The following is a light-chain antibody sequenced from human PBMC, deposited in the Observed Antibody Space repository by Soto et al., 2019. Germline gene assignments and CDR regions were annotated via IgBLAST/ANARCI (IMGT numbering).Light chain of an antibody. CDR2: DNS. CDR1: NIDSRT. J-gene: IGLJ1*01. Sequence: SYELTQPPSVSVAPGQTATISCGENNIDSRTVHWYQQKPGQAPLLVVYDNSFRPSGIPNRFSGSNSGNTATLTISRVEAGDEDEYHCQVWDNVDDHIYVFGNGTKVTV. V-gene: IGLV3-21*02. CDR3: QVWDNVDDHIYV.